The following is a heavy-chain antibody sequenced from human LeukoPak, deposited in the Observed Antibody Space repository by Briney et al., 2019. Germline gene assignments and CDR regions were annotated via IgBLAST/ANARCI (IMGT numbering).Heavy chain of an antibody. J-gene: IGHJ6*02. V-gene: IGHV3-48*01. CDR2: ISGSSSTI. CDR3: ARDRGYGDHYYYYAMDV. Sequence: GGSLRLSCAASGFTFSSYTMNWVRQAPGKGLEWVSYISGSSSTIYYADSVKGRFTISRDNAKNSLYLQMNSLRAEHTAVYYCARDRGYGDHYYYYAMDVWGQGTTVTVSS. CDR1: GFTFSSYT. D-gene: IGHD4-17*01.